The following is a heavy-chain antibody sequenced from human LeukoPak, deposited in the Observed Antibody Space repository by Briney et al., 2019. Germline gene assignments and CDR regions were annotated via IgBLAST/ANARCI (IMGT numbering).Heavy chain of an antibody. CDR3: ARVFEYDFWRGLFAFDI. J-gene: IGHJ3*02. V-gene: IGHV4-38-2*01. D-gene: IGHD3-3*01. Sequence: SETLSLTCAVSGYSISSGYYWGWIRQAPGKGLEWIGSIYHSGSTYYNPSLKSRVTISVDTSKNQFSLKLSSVTAADTAVYYCARVFEYDFWRGLFAFDIWGQGTMVTVSS. CDR2: IYHSGST. CDR1: GYSISSGYY.